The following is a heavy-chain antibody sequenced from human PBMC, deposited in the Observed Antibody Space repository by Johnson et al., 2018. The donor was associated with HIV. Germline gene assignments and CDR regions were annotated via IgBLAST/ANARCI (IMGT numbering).Heavy chain of an antibody. J-gene: IGHJ3*02. CDR2: IKSKTDGGTT. Sequence: EQLVESGGGLVKPGGSLRLSCAASGFTFSNAWMSWVRQAPGKGLEWVGRIKSKTDGGTTDYAAPVKGRFIISKDDSKNTLYLQMNSLRTEDTAVYYCTTSVTIVGVVILDAFDIWGQGTMVTVSS. CDR3: TTSVTIVGVVILDAFDI. CDR1: GFTFSNAW. D-gene: IGHD3-3*01. V-gene: IGHV3-15*01.